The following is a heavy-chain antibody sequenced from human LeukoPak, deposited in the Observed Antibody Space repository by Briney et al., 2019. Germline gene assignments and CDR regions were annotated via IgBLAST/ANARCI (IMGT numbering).Heavy chain of an antibody. V-gene: IGHV3-53*01. Sequence: GGSLRLSCAASGFTVSSNYMSWVRQAPGKGLEWVSVIYSGGSTYYADSVKGRFTISRDNSKNTLYLQMNSLRAEDTAVYYCAKDLGYCSSTSCYYYYMDVWGKGTTVTVSS. CDR3: AKDLGYCSSTSCYYYYMDV. CDR2: IYSGGST. D-gene: IGHD2-2*01. J-gene: IGHJ6*03. CDR1: GFTVSSNY.